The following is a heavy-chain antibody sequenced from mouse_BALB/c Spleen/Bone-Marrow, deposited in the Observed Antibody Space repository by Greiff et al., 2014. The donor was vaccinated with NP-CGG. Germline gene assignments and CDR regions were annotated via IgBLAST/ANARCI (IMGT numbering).Heavy chain of an antibody. D-gene: IGHD2-14*01. Sequence: VKLVESGPELVKPGASVKMSCKASGYTFTSYFIHWVKQRPGQGLEWIGWIYPGDGSTKYNEKFKVKTTLTADKSSSTAYMFLSSLTSKDSAIYFCAYYRYDEYFDVWGAGTTVTVSS. V-gene: IGHV1S56*01. J-gene: IGHJ1*01. CDR1: GYTFTSYF. CDR2: IYPGDGST. CDR3: AYYRYDEYFDV.